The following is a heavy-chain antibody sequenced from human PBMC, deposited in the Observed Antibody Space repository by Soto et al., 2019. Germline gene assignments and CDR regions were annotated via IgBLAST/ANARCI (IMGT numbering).Heavy chain of an antibody. CDR1: GCTFSCYA. CDR3: ARISIVVVPAAIRVYGMDV. V-gene: IGHV1-69*06. J-gene: IGHJ6*02. D-gene: IGHD2-2*01. Sequence: ASVKVSCKASGCTFSCYAISWVRQAPGQGLEWMGGIIPIFGTANYAQKFQGRVTITADKSTSTAYMELSSLRPEDTAVYYCARISIVVVPAAIRVYGMDVWGQGTTVTVYS. CDR2: IIPIFGTA.